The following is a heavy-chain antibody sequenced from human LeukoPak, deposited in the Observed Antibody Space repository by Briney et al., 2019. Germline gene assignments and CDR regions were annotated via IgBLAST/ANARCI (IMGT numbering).Heavy chain of an antibody. CDR1: GGSFSGYY. CDR3: ARVTSATRIVDI. CDR2: INHSGST. Sequence: PSETLSLTCAVYGGSFSGYYWSWIRQPPGKGLEWIGEINHSGSTNYNPSLKSRVTISVDTSKNQFSLKLSSVTAADTAVYYCARVTSATRIVDIWGQGTMVTVSS. J-gene: IGHJ3*02. V-gene: IGHV4-34*01. D-gene: IGHD6-25*01.